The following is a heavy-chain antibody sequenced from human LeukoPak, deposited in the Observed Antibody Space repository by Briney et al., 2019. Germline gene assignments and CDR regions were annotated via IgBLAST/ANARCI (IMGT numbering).Heavy chain of an antibody. CDR3: ARGGIAAAVGWFDP. V-gene: IGHV4-4*07. D-gene: IGHD6-13*01. Sequence: SETLSLTCTVSGGSISSYYWSWIRQPAGKGLEWIGRIYTSGSTNYNPSLKSRVTMSVDTSKNQFSLKLSSVTAADTAVYYCARGGIAAAVGWFDPWGQGTLVTVSS. J-gene: IGHJ5*02. CDR2: IYTSGST. CDR1: GGSISSYY.